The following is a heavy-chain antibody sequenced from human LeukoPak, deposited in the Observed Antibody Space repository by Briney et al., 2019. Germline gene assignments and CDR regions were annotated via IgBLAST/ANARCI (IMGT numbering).Heavy chain of an antibody. V-gene: IGHV4-34*01. D-gene: IGHD2-15*01. CDR2: INHRGSS. CDR3: ARGSSFDGYCSAGACDAGYYDS. Sequence: SETLSLTCAVYGESFSAYFWNWIRQAPGKPLEYIGEINHRGSSHYNPSPKTRVTLSVDTSKNQFSLKLTSVTAADTAVYFCARGSSFDGYCSAGACDAGYYDSWGQGTPVTVSS. J-gene: IGHJ4*02. CDR1: GESFSAYF.